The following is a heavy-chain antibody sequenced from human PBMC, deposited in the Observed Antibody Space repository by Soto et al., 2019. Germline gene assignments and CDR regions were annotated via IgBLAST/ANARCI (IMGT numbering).Heavy chain of an antibody. CDR1: GGAITTGGRY. V-gene: IGHV4-31*02. D-gene: IGHD1-1*01. Sequence: QVRLQAWGPGLVKPSQTLSLKCSVSGGAITTGGRYWSWIRQLPGKGLEWIGDIYYSGNTYYNASLKSRVTISVDAAQNQFSLKLSSVTAADTAVYYWAQALVFTGGDGFDIWGQGRLVTVSS. J-gene: IGHJ3*02. CDR2: IYYSGNT. CDR3: AQALVFTGGDGFDI.